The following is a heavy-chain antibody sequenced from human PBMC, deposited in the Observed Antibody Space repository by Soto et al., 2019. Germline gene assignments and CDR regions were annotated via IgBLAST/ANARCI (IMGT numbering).Heavy chain of an antibody. D-gene: IGHD2-2*01. V-gene: IGHV1-18*01. CDR3: ARLSGLPAAFLPTFQVDY. Sequence: QVQLVQSGAEVKKPGASVKVSCKASGYTFTSYGISWVRQAPGQGLEWMGWISAYNGNSNYAQKLQGRVTMTTDTSTSTAYMELRSLRSDDTAVYYCARLSGLPAAFLPTFQVDYWGQGTLVTVSS. CDR2: ISAYNGNS. J-gene: IGHJ4*02. CDR1: GYTFTSYG.